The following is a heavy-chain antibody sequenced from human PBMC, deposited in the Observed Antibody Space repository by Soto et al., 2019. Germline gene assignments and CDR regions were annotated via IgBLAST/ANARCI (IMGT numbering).Heavy chain of an antibody. V-gene: IGHV1-69*01. J-gene: IGHJ6*02. CDR3: ATGGHNDGYNFYHGMDV. Sequence: QVQVVQSGAEVKKPGSSVKVSCKVSGGIFTNNAISWVRQAPGQGLEWLGGVIPLFDTAYYAQIFRGRLRISVDGATTTAYMELSGLISADPAVYFCATGGHNDGYNFYHGMDVWGQGTTVTVS. CDR1: GGIFTNNA. CDR2: VIPLFDTA. D-gene: IGHD5-18*01.